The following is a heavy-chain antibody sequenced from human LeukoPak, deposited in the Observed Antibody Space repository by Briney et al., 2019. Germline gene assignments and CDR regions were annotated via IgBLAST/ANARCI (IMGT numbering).Heavy chain of an antibody. Sequence: GASVKVSCKASGGTFSSYAISWVRQAPGQGLEWMGGIIPIFGTANYAQKFQGRVTITADESTSTAYMELSSLRSEDTAVYYCARDQTAARNWFDPWGQGTLVTVSS. J-gene: IGHJ5*02. CDR3: ARDQTAARNWFDP. D-gene: IGHD6-6*01. V-gene: IGHV1-69*13. CDR1: GGTFSSYA. CDR2: IIPIFGTA.